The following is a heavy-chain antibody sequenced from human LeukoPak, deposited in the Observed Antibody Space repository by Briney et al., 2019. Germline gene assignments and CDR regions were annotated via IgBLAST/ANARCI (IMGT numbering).Heavy chain of an antibody. CDR3: ARDLGIAVAGYDAFDI. Sequence: SETLSLTCTVSGGSISSHYWSWIRQPAGKGLEWIGRIYTSGSTNYNPSLKSRVTMSVDTSKNQFSLKLSSVTAADTAVYYCARDLGIAVAGYDAFDIWGQGTMVTVSS. CDR1: GGSISSHY. V-gene: IGHV4-4*07. CDR2: IYTSGST. J-gene: IGHJ3*02. D-gene: IGHD6-19*01.